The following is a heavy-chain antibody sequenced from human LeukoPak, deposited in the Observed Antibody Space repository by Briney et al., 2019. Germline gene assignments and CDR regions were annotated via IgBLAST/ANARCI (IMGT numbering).Heavy chain of an antibody. CDR3: ATSTGLRFLEWLDY. Sequence: ASVKVSCKVSGYTLTELSMHWVRQAPGKGLEWMGGFDPEDGETIYAQKFQGRVTMTEDTSTDTAYMELSSLRSEDTAVYYCATSTGLRFLEWLDYWGQGTLVTVSS. V-gene: IGHV1-24*01. D-gene: IGHD3-3*01. CDR1: GYTLTELS. CDR2: FDPEDGET. J-gene: IGHJ4*02.